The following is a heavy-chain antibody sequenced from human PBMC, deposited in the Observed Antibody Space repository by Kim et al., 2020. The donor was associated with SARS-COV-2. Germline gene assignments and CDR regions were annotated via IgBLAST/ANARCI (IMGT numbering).Heavy chain of an antibody. V-gene: IGHV3-7*01. Sequence: GGSLRLSCAASGFTFSSYWMSWVRQAPGKGLEWVANIKQDGSGKYYVDSVKGRFTISRDNAKNSLYLQMNSLRAEDTAVYYCATNDYGGKNFDYWGQGTLVTVSS. J-gene: IGHJ4*02. CDR3: ATNDYGGKNFDY. D-gene: IGHD4-17*01. CDR2: IKQDGSGK. CDR1: GFTFSSYW.